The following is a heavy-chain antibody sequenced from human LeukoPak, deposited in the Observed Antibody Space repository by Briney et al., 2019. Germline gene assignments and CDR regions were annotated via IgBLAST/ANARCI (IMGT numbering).Heavy chain of an antibody. D-gene: IGHD1-26*01. Sequence: ASVKVSCKASGYTFTSYDINWVRQATGRGLEWMGWMNPNSGNTGYAQKFQGRVTMTRNTSISTAYMELSSLRSEDTAVYYCARGDRQAGGSYGNWGQGTLVTVSS. CDR3: ARGDRQAGGSYGN. CDR1: GYTFTSYD. CDR2: MNPNSGNT. V-gene: IGHV1-8*01. J-gene: IGHJ4*02.